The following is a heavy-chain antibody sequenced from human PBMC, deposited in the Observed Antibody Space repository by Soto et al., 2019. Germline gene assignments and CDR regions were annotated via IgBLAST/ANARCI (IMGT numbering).Heavy chain of an antibody. D-gene: IGHD3-22*01. Sequence: GASVKVSCKASGGTFGSYAISWVRQAPGQGLEWMGGIIPIFGTANYAQKFQGKVTITADESTSTAYMELSSLRSEDTAVYYCARDLKDYDSSGYYRLNDAFDIWGQGTMVTVSS. CDR2: IIPIFGTA. CDR1: GGTFGSYA. V-gene: IGHV1-69*13. J-gene: IGHJ3*02. CDR3: ARDLKDYDSSGYYRLNDAFDI.